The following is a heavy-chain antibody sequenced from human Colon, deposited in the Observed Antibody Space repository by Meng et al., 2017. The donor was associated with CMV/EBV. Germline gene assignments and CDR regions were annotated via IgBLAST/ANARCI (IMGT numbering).Heavy chain of an antibody. CDR2: ISSSSSYI. Sequence: GESLKISCAASGFTFSSYSMNWVRQAPGKGLEWVSSISSSSSYIYYADSVKGRFTISRDNAKNSLYLQMNSLRAEDTAVHYCARDHRMQRNWFDPWGQGTLVTVSS. CDR3: ARDHRMQRNWFDP. D-gene: IGHD6-25*01. J-gene: IGHJ5*02. CDR1: GFTFSSYS. V-gene: IGHV3-21*01.